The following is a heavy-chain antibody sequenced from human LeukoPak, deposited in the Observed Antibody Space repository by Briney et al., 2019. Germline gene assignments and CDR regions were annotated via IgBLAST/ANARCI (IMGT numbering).Heavy chain of an antibody. V-gene: IGHV4-34*01. CDR2: INHSGST. D-gene: IGHD2-15*01. Sequence: SETLSLTCAVYGGSFSGYYWSWIRQPPGKGLEWIGEINHSGSTNYNPSLKSRVTISVDTSKNQFSLKLSSVTAADTAVYYCARGHRSWDTVVVVAASFTYFDYWGQGTLVTVSS. CDR1: GGSFSGYY. CDR3: ARGHRSWDTVVVVAASFTYFDY. J-gene: IGHJ4*02.